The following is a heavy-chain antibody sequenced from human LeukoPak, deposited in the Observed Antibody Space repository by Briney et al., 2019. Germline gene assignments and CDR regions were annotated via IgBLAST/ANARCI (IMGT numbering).Heavy chain of an antibody. V-gene: IGHV4-34*01. CDR3: ARGLRGTPKHQPAEL. Sequence: NPSETLSHTCAVYGGPFSGYFWSWFRQPAGKGQEWIGGINESGSANYNPSLKSRVTISLVTSKNQFSLKLSSVTAADTAVYYCARGLRGTPKHQPAELWGQGTLVTVSS. D-gene: IGHD1-26*01. CDR2: INESGSA. J-gene: IGHJ4*02. CDR1: GGPFSGYF.